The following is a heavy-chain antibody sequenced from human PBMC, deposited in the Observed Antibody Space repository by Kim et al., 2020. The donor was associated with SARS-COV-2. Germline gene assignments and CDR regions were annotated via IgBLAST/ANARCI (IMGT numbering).Heavy chain of an antibody. CDR1: GFTFSSYS. Sequence: GGSLRLSCAASGFTFSSYSMNWVRQAPGKGLEWVSSISSSSSYIYYADSVKGRFTISRDNAKNSLYLQMNSLRAEDTAVYYCAREHRGGAYCSGGSCRSAGFDPWGQGTLVTVSS. V-gene: IGHV3-21*01. D-gene: IGHD2-15*01. CDR2: ISSSSSYI. J-gene: IGHJ5*02. CDR3: AREHRGGAYCSGGSCRSAGFDP.